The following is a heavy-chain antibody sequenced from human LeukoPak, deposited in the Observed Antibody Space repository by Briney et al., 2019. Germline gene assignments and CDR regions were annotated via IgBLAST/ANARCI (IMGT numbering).Heavy chain of an antibody. J-gene: IGHJ5*02. V-gene: IGHV1-3*01. CDR2: INAGNGNT. CDR3: ARDAAAIMWFDP. D-gene: IGHD2-2*01. CDR1: GYTFTSYG. Sequence: ASVKVSCKASGYTFTSYGISWVRQAPGQGLEWMGWINAGNGNTKYSQKFQGRVTITRDTSASTAYMELSSLRSEDTAVYYCARDAAAIMWFDPWGQGTLVTVSS.